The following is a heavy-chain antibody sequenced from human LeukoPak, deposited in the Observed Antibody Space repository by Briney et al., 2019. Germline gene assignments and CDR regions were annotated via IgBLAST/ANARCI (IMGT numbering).Heavy chain of an antibody. CDR2: IKEDGSEI. Sequence: GGSLRLSCAASGFTFSTYWMSWVRQAPGKGLEWAANIKEDGSEINYADSVRGRFTISRDNAKKSLYLEVNSLSAEDTAVYYCVRDGGYSGYEYWGQGTLVTVSS. CDR1: GFTFSTYW. CDR3: VRDGGYSGYEY. D-gene: IGHD5-12*01. J-gene: IGHJ4*02. V-gene: IGHV3-7*04.